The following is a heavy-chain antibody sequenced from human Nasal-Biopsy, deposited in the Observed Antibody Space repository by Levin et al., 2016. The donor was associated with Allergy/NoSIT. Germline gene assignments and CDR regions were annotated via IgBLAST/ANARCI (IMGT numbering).Heavy chain of an antibody. J-gene: IGHJ4*02. CDR3: TSAHRYSAYRFDF. V-gene: IGHV3-74*01. Sequence: GESLKISCAASGLTFSDYWMHWVRQAPGKGLVWVSRISADGSNSFTADSMNGRFTTSRDNAKDTLYLEMNSLRAEDTAVYYCTSAHRYSAYRFDFWGQGTLVTVSS. CDR1: GLTFSDYW. D-gene: IGHD1-26*01. CDR2: ISADGSNS.